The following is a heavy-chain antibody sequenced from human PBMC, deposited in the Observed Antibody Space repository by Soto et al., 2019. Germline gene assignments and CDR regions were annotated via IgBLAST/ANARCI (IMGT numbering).Heavy chain of an antibody. J-gene: IGHJ4*02. Sequence: EVPLVESGGDLVQPGGSLRLSCTASGFTFSTYWMSWVRQAPGKGLGWVANIKEDGSEKYYVDSVKGRFSISRDNARSSLYLQMNSLRSEDTAVYYCVRVGRLGGYWGQGTQVTVSS. CDR1: GFTFSTYW. D-gene: IGHD3-16*01. CDR2: IKEDGSEK. CDR3: VRVGRLGGY. V-gene: IGHV3-7*03.